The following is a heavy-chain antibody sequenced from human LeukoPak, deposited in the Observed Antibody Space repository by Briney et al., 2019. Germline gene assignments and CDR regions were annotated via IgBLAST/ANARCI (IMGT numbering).Heavy chain of an antibody. V-gene: IGHV3-23*01. J-gene: IGHJ4*02. CDR3: AKDRGSGSGSYTWGIFDC. CDR2: ISDSGRST. CDR1: GFTFSSYA. Sequence: GGSLRLSCAASGFTFSSYAMSWVRQAPGKGLEWVSGISDSGRSTVYADSVKGRFSISRDNSKNTLSLQMNILRAEDTAVYYCAKDRGSGSGSYTWGIFDCWGQGTLVTVSS. D-gene: IGHD3-10*01.